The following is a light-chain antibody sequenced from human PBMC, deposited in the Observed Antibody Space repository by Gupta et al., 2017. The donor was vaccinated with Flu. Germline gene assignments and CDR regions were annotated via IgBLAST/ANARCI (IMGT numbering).Light chain of an antibody. J-gene: IGKJ4*01. CDR2: WAS. V-gene: IGKV4-1*01. CDR1: QSGLYSSNNKNY. CDR3: QQVVSTPIT. Sequence: DIVMTQSPDSLALPLGERATINCKSSQSGLYSSNNKNYLNWYQQKPGQPPKLLIYWASTRESGVPDRFSGSGSGTDFTLTISSLQAEDVAVYYCQQVVSTPITFGGGTKVEI.